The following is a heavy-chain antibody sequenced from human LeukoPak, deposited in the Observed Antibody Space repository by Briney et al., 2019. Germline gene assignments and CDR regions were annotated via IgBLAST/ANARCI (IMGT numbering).Heavy chain of an antibody. CDR3: ARVDYYDSSGSKGYYYGMDV. V-gene: IGHV4-4*07. CDR1: GGSISSYY. J-gene: IGHJ6*02. Sequence: SETLSLTCTVSGGSISSYYWSWIRQPAGKGLEWIGRIYTSGSTNYNPSLKSRVTMSVDTSKNQFSLKLSSVTAADTAVYYCARVDYYDSSGSKGYYYGMDVWGQGTTVTVSS. CDR2: IYTSGST. D-gene: IGHD3-22*01.